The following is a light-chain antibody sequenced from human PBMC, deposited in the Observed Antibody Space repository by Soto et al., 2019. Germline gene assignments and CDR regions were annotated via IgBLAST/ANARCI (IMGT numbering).Light chain of an antibody. Sequence: EIVMTQSPATLSVSPGERATLSCRASQSVGSNLAWYQQKPGQAPRLLIYGASTRATGIPARFSGSGSGTDFTLTISSLEAEDFALYYCQQRSKWPVTFGGGTKVDIK. V-gene: IGKV3-11*01. CDR3: QQRSKWPVT. CDR2: GAS. J-gene: IGKJ4*01. CDR1: QSVGSN.